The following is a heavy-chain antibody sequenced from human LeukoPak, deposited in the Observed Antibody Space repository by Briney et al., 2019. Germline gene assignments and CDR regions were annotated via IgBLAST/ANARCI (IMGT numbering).Heavy chain of an antibody. CDR1: GYTFTSYY. D-gene: IGHD6-13*01. V-gene: IGHV1-46*01. CDR3: ARGRLKQHSPLGY. J-gene: IGHJ4*02. CDR2: INPGGGST. Sequence: ASVKVSCKASGYTFTSYYVHWVRQAPGQGLEWMGIINPGGGSTSYAQKFQGRVTMTRDTSTSTVYMELGSLRSEDTAVYYCARGRLKQHSPLGYWGQGTLVTVSS.